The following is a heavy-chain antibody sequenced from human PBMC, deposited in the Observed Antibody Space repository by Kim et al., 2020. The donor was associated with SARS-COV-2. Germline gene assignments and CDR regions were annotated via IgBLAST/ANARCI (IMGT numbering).Heavy chain of an antibody. CDR2: ISDSGGST. CDR3: ATRLTTLDY. D-gene: IGHD2-21*01. CDR1: GFTFSSYA. J-gene: IGHJ4*02. Sequence: GGSLRLSCAASGFTFSSYAMTWVRQAPGKGLEWVSSISDSGGSTYYADSVKGRFTISRDNSKNTLYLQMNSLRAEDTAVYYCATRLTTLDYWGQGTLVTVSS. V-gene: IGHV3-23*01.